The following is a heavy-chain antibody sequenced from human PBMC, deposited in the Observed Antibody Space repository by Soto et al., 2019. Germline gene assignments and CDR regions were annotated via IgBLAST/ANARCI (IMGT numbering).Heavy chain of an antibody. V-gene: IGHV4-31*03. D-gene: IGHD2-8*01. CDR3: ARDGMLYDNWCHP. J-gene: IGHJ5*02. CDR2: IYYSGNS. CDR1: GGSISSGGYY. Sequence: QVQLQESGPGLVKPSQTLSLTCTVSGGSISSGGYYWSWIRQHPGKGLEWIGYIYYSGNSYYNQSLKRRVTISVDTSKNQCSLKLSSVTAADTAVYYCARDGMLYDNWCHPCGQGTLVTVSS.